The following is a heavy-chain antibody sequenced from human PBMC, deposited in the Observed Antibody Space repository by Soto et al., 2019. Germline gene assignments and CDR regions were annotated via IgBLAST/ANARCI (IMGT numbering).Heavy chain of an antibody. CDR3: ARIGKTCSSTSCYIDP. CDR1: GYTFTGYY. J-gene: IGHJ5*02. CDR2: INPNSGGT. D-gene: IGHD2-2*02. V-gene: IGHV1-2*02. Sequence: ASVKVSCKASGYTFTGYYMHWVRQAPGQGLEWMGWINPNSGGTNYAQKFQGRVTMTRDTSISTAYMELSRLRSDDTAVYYCARIGKTCSSTSCYIDPWGQGTLVTVSS.